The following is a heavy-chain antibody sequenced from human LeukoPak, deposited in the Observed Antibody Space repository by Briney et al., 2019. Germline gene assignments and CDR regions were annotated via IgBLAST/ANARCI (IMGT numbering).Heavy chain of an antibody. J-gene: IGHJ4*02. CDR2: MRQDGSEM. D-gene: IGHD3-22*01. CDR1: GFTFSTYW. V-gene: IGHV3-7*01. Sequence: GGSLRLSCAASGFTFSTYWMTWGRQIPGKGLEWVANMRQDGSEMNYVDSVKGRFTISRDNAKNSLFLQMNSLRVEDTAVYYCVRDDDRPDNGLDYWGQGILVTVSS. CDR3: VRDDDRPDNGLDY.